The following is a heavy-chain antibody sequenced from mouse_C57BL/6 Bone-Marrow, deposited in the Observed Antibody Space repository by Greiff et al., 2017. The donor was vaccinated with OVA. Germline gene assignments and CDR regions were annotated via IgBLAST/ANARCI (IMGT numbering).Heavy chain of an antibody. CDR2: IDPSDCYT. Sequence: VQLQQPGAELVKPGASVKLSCKASGYTFTSYWMQWVKQRPGQGLEWIGEIDPSDCYTYYNQQFKGKATLTVDTSSSTAYMQLSSLTSEDSAVYYCARYRPRSGFAYWGQGTLVTVSA. D-gene: IGHD1-1*01. CDR1: GYTFTSYW. J-gene: IGHJ3*01. CDR3: ARYRPRSGFAY. V-gene: IGHV1-50*01.